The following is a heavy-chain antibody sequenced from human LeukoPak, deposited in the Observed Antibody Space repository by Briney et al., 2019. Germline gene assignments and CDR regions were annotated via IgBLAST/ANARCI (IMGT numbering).Heavy chain of an antibody. J-gene: IGHJ4*02. CDR2: ISGSGGST. D-gene: IGHD6-19*01. V-gene: IGHV3-23*01. CDR3: AKDIQGIAVAGTNY. CDR1: GFTFSSYA. Sequence: AGGSLRLSCAASGFTFSSYAMSWVRQAPGKGLEWVSAISGSGGSTYYADSVKGRFTISRDNSKNTLYLQMNSLRAEDTAVYYCAKDIQGIAVAGTNYWGQGTLVTVSS.